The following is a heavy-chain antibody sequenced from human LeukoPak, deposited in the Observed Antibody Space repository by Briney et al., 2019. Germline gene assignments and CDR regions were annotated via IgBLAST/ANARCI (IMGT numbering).Heavy chain of an antibody. V-gene: IGHV1-2*02. J-gene: IGHJ6*02. Sequence: GASVKVSCKASGYTFTGYYMHWVRQAPGQGLEWMGWINPNSGGTNYAQKFQGRVTMTRDTSISTAYMELSRLRSDDTAVYYCARKVGATHYYYYYGMDVWGQGTTVTVSS. CDR3: ARKVGATHYYYYYGMDV. D-gene: IGHD1-26*01. CDR2: INPNSGGT. CDR1: GYTFTGYY.